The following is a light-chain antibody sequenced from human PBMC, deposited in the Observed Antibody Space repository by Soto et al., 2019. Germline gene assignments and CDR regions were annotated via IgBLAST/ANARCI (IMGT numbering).Light chain of an antibody. CDR2: SNN. J-gene: IGLJ2*01. CDR3: AAWDDSLNGAV. V-gene: IGLV1-44*01. CDR1: SSNIGSNT. Sequence: QTVVTQPPSASGTPGQRVTISCSGSSSNIGSNTVNWYQQLPGTAPKLLIYSNNQRPSRVPDRFSGSKSGTSASLAISGLQSEDEADYYCAAWDDSLNGAVFGGGTKLTVL.